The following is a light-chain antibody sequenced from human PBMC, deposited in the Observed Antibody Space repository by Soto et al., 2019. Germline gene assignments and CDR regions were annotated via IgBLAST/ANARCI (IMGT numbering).Light chain of an antibody. CDR1: QTISTW. J-gene: IGKJ2*01. CDR2: TAS. Sequence: DIAMTQSPSTLSASIGDRLTITCRASQTISTWLAWYQQKPGKAPNLLIYTASTLQSGVPSRFSGSGSGTEFTLTITNLQPEDFAIFYCQQYSTFPLTFGQGTQVEIK. CDR3: QQYSTFPLT. V-gene: IGKV1-5*03.